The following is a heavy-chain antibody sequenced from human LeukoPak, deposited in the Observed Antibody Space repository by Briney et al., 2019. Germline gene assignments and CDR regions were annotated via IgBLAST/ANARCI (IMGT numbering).Heavy chain of an antibody. V-gene: IGHV3-48*03. CDR3: ARDYGSGRPSPYFDY. CDR2: ISSSGSTI. Sequence: PGGSLRPSCAASGFTFSSYEMNWVRQAPGKGLEWVSYISSSGSTIYYADSVKGRFTISRDNAKNSLYLQMNSLRAEDTAVYYCARDYGSGRPSPYFDYWGQGTLVTVSS. J-gene: IGHJ4*02. D-gene: IGHD3-10*01. CDR1: GFTFSSYE.